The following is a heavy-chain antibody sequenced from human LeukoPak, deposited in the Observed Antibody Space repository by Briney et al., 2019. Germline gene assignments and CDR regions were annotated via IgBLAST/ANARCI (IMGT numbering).Heavy chain of an antibody. CDR1: GFTFSSYA. CDR3: ARDVPNYYDSSGSYFDY. CDR2: INSDGSST. J-gene: IGHJ4*02. V-gene: IGHV3-74*01. D-gene: IGHD3-22*01. Sequence: GRSLRLSCAASGFTFSSYAMHWVRQAPGKGLEWVSRINSDGSSTSYADSVKGRFTISRDNAKNSLYLQMNSLRAEDTAVYYCARDVPNYYDSSGSYFDYWGQGTLVTVSS.